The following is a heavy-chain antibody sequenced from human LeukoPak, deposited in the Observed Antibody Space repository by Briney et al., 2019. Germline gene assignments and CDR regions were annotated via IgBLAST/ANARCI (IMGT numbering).Heavy chain of an antibody. D-gene: IGHD2-15*01. J-gene: IGHJ4*02. CDR1: GGTFSSYA. Sequence: GPVKVSCKASGGTFSSYAISWVRQAPGQGLEWMGWISAYNGNTNYAQKLQGRVTMTTDTSTSTAYMELRSLRSDDTAVYYCARGAVVWPYDYWGQGTLVTVSS. V-gene: IGHV1-18*01. CDR2: ISAYNGNT. CDR3: ARGAVVWPYDY.